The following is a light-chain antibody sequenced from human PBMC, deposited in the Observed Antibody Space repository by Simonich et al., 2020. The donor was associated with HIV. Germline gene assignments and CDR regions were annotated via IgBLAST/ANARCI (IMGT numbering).Light chain of an antibody. V-gene: IGKV3-15*01. CDR2: GAS. J-gene: IGKJ1*01. Sequence: EIVLTQSPDTLSLSPGERATLSCRASPSVSSNLAWYQQKPGQAPRLLIYGASTRATGIPARFGGSGSGTEFTLTISSLQSEDFAVYYCQQFYSTPQTFGQGTKVEVK. CDR3: QQFYSTPQT. CDR1: PSVSSN.